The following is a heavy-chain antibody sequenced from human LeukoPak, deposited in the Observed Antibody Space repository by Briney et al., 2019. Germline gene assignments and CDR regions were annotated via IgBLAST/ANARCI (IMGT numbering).Heavy chain of an antibody. CDR2: IYYSGST. CDR3: ARDGGSSWLSGYWFDP. CDR1: GGSISSYY. Sequence: SETLSLTCTVSGGSISSYYWSWIRQPPGKGLEGIGDIYYSGSTNYNPSLKSRVTISVDTSKNQFSLKLRSVTAADTAVYYCARDGGSSWLSGYWFDPWGQGTLVTVSS. V-gene: IGHV4-59*12. D-gene: IGHD6-13*01. J-gene: IGHJ5*02.